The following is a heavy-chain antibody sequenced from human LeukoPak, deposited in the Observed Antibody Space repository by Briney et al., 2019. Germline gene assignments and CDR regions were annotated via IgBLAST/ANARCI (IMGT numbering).Heavy chain of an antibody. CDR2: INHSGST. J-gene: IGHJ4*02. D-gene: IGHD2-21*02. Sequence: SETLSLTCAVYGGSFSGYYWSWIRQPPGKGLEWIGEINHSGSTNYNPSLKSRVTISVDTSKNQFSLKLSSLTAADTAVYYCARGHFFGDPYYFDYWGQGTLVTVSS. CDR1: GGSFSGYY. V-gene: IGHV4-34*01. CDR3: ARGHFFGDPYYFDY.